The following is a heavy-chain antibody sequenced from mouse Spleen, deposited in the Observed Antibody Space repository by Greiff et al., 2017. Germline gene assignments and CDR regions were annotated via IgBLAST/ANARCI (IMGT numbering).Heavy chain of an antibody. CDR2: IDPSDSYT. D-gene: IGHD1-2*01. CDR3: ARKGLVLRPLDV. CDR1: GYTFTSYW. Sequence: QVQLQQPGAELVMPGASVKLSCKASGYTFTSYWMHWVKQRPGQGLEWIGEIDPSDSYTNYNQKFKGKATLTVDKSSSTAYMQLSSLTSEDSAVYYCARKGLVLRPLDVWGAGTTVTVSS. V-gene: IGHV1-69*01. J-gene: IGHJ1*01.